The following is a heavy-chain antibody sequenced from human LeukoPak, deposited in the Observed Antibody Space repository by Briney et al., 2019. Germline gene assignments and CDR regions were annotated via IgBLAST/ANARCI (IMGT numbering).Heavy chain of an antibody. J-gene: IGHJ4*02. V-gene: IGHV1-69*01. CDR1: GGTFSRYA. CDR2: IIPMYGTT. Sequence: SVKVSCKASGGTFSRYAISWVRQAPGQGREWMGGIIPMYGTTNYAQKFQGRVTITADESTSTAYMELSSLSSEHTALYYCARDRDDSSGYYYGRVLEYWGQGTLVTVSS. CDR3: ARDRDDSSGYYYGRVLEY. D-gene: IGHD3-22*01.